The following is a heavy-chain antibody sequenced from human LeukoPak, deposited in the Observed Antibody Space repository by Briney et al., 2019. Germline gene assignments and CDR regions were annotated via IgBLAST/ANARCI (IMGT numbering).Heavy chain of an antibody. CDR1: GDSFSGFY. V-gene: IGHV4-34*01. CDR2: ISYSGTP. D-gene: IGHD2/OR15-2a*01. CDR3: GRGNGKHYHSVADEYYYYMDV. Sequence: SETLSLTCGVYGDSFSGFYWTWVRQAPGKGLEWIGEISYSGTPRYNPSLNSRITITLDTSKKQISLNLSPVTAADTAVYYCGRGNGKHYHSVADEYYYYMDVWGKGTAVSVTS. J-gene: IGHJ6*03.